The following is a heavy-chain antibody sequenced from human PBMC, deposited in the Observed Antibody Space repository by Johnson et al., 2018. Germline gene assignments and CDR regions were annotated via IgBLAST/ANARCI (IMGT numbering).Heavy chain of an antibody. V-gene: IGHV4-34*01. Sequence: QVQLQQWGAGLLKPSETLSLTCAVYGGSFSGYYWSWIRQPPGKGLEWIGEINHSGSTNYNPSLKSRVPISVDTSKNTRYLQMNSLRAEDTAVYYCARDDYSRYNYCDGKDVWGQGTTVTVSS. CDR1: GGSFSGYY. CDR3: ARDDYSRYNYCDGKDV. D-gene: IGHD6-13*01. J-gene: IGHJ6*02. CDR2: INHSGST.